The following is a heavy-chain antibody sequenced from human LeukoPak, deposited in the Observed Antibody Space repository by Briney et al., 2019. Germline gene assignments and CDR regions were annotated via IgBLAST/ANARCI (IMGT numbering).Heavy chain of an antibody. Sequence: GGSLRLSCATSGFTFSTYSMNWVRQAPGQGLEWVSSISSSSTYIYYADSVKGRFTISRDNSKNSLYLQMNNLRAEDTAVYYCARWDRFHGVWGQGTLVTVSS. CDR3: ARWDRFHGV. D-gene: IGHD1-14*01. CDR1: GFTFSTYS. CDR2: ISSSSTYI. V-gene: IGHV3-21*01. J-gene: IGHJ4*02.